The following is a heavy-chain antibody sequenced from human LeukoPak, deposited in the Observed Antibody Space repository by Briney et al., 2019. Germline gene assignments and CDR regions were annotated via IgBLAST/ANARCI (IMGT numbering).Heavy chain of an antibody. V-gene: IGHV3-30*02. J-gene: IGHJ3*02. CDR2: IRYDGSNK. CDR3: ARGLTVRGVIIPSDAFDI. D-gene: IGHD3-10*01. CDR1: GFTFSSYG. Sequence: GGSLRLSCAASGFTFSSYGMYWVRQAPGKGLEWVAFIRYDGSNKYYADSVKGRFTISRDNAKNSLYLQMNSLRAEDTAVYYCARGLTVRGVIIPSDAFDIWGQGTMVTVSS.